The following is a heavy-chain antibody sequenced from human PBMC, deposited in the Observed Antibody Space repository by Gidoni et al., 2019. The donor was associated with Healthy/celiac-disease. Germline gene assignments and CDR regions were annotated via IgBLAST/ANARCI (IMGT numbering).Heavy chain of an antibody. CDR2: IDPGDSET. V-gene: IGHV5-51*01. CDR3: ARQAAYYYDSSGDLSH. CDR1: VYSFTSYW. J-gene: IGHJ4*02. D-gene: IGHD3-22*01. Sequence: EVQLVQSGAEVKKPGESLQLSCKGSVYSFTSYWIGWVRQMPGKGLEWMGIIDPGDSETRYSPSFQGQVTISADKSISTAYRQWSSLKASDTAMYYCARQAAYYYDSSGDLSHWGQGTLVTVSS.